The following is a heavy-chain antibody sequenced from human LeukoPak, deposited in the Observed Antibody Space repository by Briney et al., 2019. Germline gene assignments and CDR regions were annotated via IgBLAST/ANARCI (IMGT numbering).Heavy chain of an antibody. CDR3: VQDSYAISSSGSTFAS. Sequence: GGSLRLSCTASGFTFSGSDMNWVRQAPGKGLEWIAYISGRSHIIYYADSVKGRFSISRDNAKNSLYLQMNSLRTEDMAVYYCVQDSYAISSSGSTFASWGQGTLVTVPS. CDR2: ISGRSHII. J-gene: IGHJ4*02. CDR1: GFTFSGSD. D-gene: IGHD2-2*01. V-gene: IGHV3-48*03.